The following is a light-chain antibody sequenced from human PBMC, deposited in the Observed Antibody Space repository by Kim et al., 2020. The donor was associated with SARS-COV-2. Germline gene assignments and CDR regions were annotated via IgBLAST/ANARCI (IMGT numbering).Light chain of an antibody. J-gene: IGKJ2*03. V-gene: IGKV3-15*01. Sequence: EVILTQSPATLSVSPGERATLSCRASQSLNSNLAWFQQKSGQAPSLLIYGASTRAPGVPARFSGGGSGTEFTLTITSLQSEDFAVYYWQQFHNWGLYSFGQGTKLEI. CDR3: QQFHNWGLYS. CDR1: QSLNSN. CDR2: GAS.